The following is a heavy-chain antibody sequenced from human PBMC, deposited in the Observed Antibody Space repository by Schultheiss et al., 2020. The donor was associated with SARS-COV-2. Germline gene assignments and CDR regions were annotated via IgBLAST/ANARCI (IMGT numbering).Heavy chain of an antibody. Sequence: SQTLSLTCTVSGGSISSSSYYWGWIRQPPGKGLEWIGSIYYSGSTYYNPSLKSRVTISVDTSKNQFSLKLSSVTAADTAVHYCASQSPKDIVVVRRAFDIWGQGTMVTVSS. D-gene: IGHD2-2*01. V-gene: IGHV4-39*07. CDR3: ASQSPKDIVVVRRAFDI. J-gene: IGHJ3*02. CDR2: IYYSGST. CDR1: GGSISSSSYY.